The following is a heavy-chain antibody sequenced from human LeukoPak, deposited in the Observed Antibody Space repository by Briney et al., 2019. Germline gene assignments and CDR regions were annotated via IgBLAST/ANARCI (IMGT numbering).Heavy chain of an antibody. V-gene: IGHV3-15*01. D-gene: IGHD6-13*01. CDR3: TTNSSSWYPCDWYYFDY. CDR1: GFTFSNAW. J-gene: IGHJ4*02. Sequence: GGSLRLSCGASGFTFSNAWMSWVRQAPGKGLEWVGRIKSKTDGGTSDYAAPVKGRFTISRDDSKNTLYLQMNSLKTEDTAVYYCTTNSSSWYPCDWYYFDYWGQGTLVTVSS. CDR2: IKSKTDGGTS.